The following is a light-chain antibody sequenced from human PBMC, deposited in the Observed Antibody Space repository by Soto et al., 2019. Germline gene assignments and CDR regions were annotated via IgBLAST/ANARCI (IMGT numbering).Light chain of an antibody. V-gene: IGLV1-51*02. Sequence: QSVLTQPPSVSAAPAQKVTISCSGSSSNIGNNYVSWYQQLPGTAPKLLIYENNKRPSGIPDRFSGSKSGTSATLGIAGLQTGDEADYYCGTWDSSLSAVVFGGGTKVTVL. CDR3: GTWDSSLSAVV. CDR1: SSNIGNNY. J-gene: IGLJ2*01. CDR2: ENN.